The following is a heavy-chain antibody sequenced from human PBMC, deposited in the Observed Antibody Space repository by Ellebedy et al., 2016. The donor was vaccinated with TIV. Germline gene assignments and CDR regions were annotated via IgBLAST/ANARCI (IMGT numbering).Heavy chain of an antibody. CDR1: GFTFSYFG. CDR3: VKDFGETNDGCFDY. CDR2: ISYDGTET. V-gene: IGHV3-30*18. J-gene: IGHJ4*02. D-gene: IGHD1-1*01. Sequence: PGGSLRLSCAASGFTFSYFGMHWVRQAPGKGLEWVARISYDGTETFYVDSVKGRFTISRDNSKNTLILQMNSLRPEDTAVYYCVKDFGETNDGCFDYWGQGILVTVSS.